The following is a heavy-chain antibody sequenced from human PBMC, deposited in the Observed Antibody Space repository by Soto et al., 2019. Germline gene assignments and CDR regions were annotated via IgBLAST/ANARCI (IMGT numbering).Heavy chain of an antibody. CDR2: ISGSGGST. CDR1: GFTFSSYA. V-gene: IGHV3-23*01. CDR3: AKDGTLHTAMVSSDFDY. Sequence: GGSLRLSCAASGFTFSSYAMSWVRQAPGKGLEWVSAISGSGGSTYYADSVKGRFTISRDNSKNTLYLKMNSLRAEDTAVYYWAKDGTLHTAMVSSDFDYWGQGTLVTVAS. J-gene: IGHJ4*02. D-gene: IGHD5-18*01.